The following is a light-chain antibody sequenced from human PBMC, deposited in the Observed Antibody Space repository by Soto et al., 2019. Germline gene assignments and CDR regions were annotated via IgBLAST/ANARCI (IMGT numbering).Light chain of an antibody. J-gene: IGKJ1*01. CDR2: GTS. CDR1: QSVSGH. Sequence: EIVMTQSPATLSVSPGERSTLSFMASQSVSGHLAWYQQKPGQTPRLLIHGTSTRATGIPGRFSGSGSGTEFTLTISSLQSEDFAVYYCQQYDNWPRTFGPGTKVDIK. CDR3: QQYDNWPRT. V-gene: IGKV3-15*01.